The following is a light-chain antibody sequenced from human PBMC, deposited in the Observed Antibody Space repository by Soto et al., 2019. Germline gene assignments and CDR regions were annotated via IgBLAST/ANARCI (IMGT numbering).Light chain of an antibody. CDR1: QDISNY. V-gene: IGKV1-33*01. Sequence: IHMPQSPSSLSASVGDRVTVTCQASQDISNYLNWYQQKPGKAPKLLIYDASNLETGVPSRFSGSGSGTDFTFTISSLQPEDIATYYCQQYDNRLTFGGGTKVDIK. J-gene: IGKJ4*01. CDR2: DAS. CDR3: QQYDNRLT.